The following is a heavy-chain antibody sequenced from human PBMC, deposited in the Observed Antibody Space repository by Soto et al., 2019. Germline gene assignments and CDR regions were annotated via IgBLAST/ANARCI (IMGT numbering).Heavy chain of an antibody. CDR3: APHVYCSGGSCQYDAFPI. J-gene: IGHJ3*02. D-gene: IGHD2-15*01. CDR1: GITFSNYM. Sequence: EVQVLESGGGLVQPGGSLRLSCEASGITFSNYMMTWIRQAPGKGLEWVSTITAGGDGTYYADSVKGRFTMSRETSKNTLYLQMNSLRAEDTAVYYCAPHVYCSGGSCQYDAFPIRGQGTMVTVSS. V-gene: IGHV3-23*01. CDR2: ITAGGDGT.